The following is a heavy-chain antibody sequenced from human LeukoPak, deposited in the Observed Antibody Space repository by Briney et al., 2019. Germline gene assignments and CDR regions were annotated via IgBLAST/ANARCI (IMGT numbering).Heavy chain of an antibody. J-gene: IGHJ4*02. D-gene: IGHD3-22*01. CDR3: ARDQGYYDSSLWDY. Sequence: GGSLRLSCAASGFTFSDYYMSWIRQAPGKGLEGVSYISSSGSTIYYADSVKGRFTISRDNAKTSLYLQMNSLRAEDTAVYYCARDQGYYDSSLWDYWGQGTLVTVSS. CDR1: GFTFSDYY. V-gene: IGHV3-11*01. CDR2: ISSSGSTI.